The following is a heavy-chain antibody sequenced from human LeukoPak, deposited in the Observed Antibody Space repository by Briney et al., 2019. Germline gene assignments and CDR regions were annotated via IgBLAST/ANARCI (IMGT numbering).Heavy chain of an antibody. D-gene: IGHD3-10*01. CDR1: GFTFSSYS. J-gene: IGHJ4*02. CDR2: SSSSSTI. CDR3: ARVSQMVRGVIDY. V-gene: IGHV3-48*01. Sequence: GGSLRLSCAASGFTFSSYSMNWVRQAPGKGLEWVSYSSSSSTIYYADSVKGRFTISRDNAKNSLYLQMNSLRAEDTAVYYCARVSQMVRGVIDYWGQGTLVSVSS.